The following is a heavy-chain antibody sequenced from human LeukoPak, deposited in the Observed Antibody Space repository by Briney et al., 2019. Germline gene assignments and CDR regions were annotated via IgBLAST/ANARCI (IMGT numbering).Heavy chain of an antibody. D-gene: IGHD5-24*01. CDR2: IYYRRST. V-gene: IGHV4-39*01. CDR1: GGSISSTSYY. Sequence: PSETLSLTCTVSGGSISSTSYYWGWIRQPPGKGLEWIGSIYYRRSTYYNPSLMSRVTISLDTSKNQFSLTLRSVTAADTAVYYCARHGDGYNPFDYWGQGILVTVSS. J-gene: IGHJ4*02. CDR3: ARHGDGYNPFDY.